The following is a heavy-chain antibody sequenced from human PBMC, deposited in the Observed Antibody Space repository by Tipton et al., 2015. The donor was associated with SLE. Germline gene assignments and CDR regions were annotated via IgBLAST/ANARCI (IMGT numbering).Heavy chain of an antibody. J-gene: IGHJ4*02. V-gene: IGHV4-39*07. CDR2: ISYSGST. Sequence: TLSLTCTVSGGSISSSSYYWGWIRQPPGKGLEWIGSISYSGSTNYNPSLKSRVTISVDRSKNQFSLKLSSVTAADTAVYYCARGRAARHFDYWGQGTLVTVSS. CDR1: GGSISSSSYY. CDR3: ARGRAARHFDY. D-gene: IGHD6-6*01.